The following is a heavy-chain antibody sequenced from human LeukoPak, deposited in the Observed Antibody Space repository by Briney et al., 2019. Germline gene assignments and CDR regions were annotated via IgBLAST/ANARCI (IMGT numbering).Heavy chain of an antibody. CDR1: GGSISSTSYY. CDR3: ARASGYSSGWYGY. J-gene: IGHJ4*02. D-gene: IGHD6-19*01. Sequence: TPSETLSLTCIVSGGSISSTSYYWGWIRQSPGKGLEWIGYIYYSGSTNYNPSLKSRVTISVDTSKNQFSLKLSSVTAADTAVYYCARASGYSSGWYGYWGQGTLVTVSS. V-gene: IGHV4-61*05. CDR2: IYYSGST.